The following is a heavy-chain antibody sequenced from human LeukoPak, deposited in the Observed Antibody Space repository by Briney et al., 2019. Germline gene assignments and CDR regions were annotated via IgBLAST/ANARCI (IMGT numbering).Heavy chain of an antibody. CDR3: ATSGYSSSYFDP. CDR1: GFTFSSYW. J-gene: IGHJ5*02. CDR2: IKQDGSEK. V-gene: IGHV3-7*01. D-gene: IGHD6-13*01. Sequence: GGSLRLSCAASGFTFSSYWMSWVRQAPGKGLEWVANIKQDGSEKYYVDSVKSRFTISRDNSKNTLYLQMNSLRAEDTAVYYCATSGYSSSYFDPWGQGTLVTVSS.